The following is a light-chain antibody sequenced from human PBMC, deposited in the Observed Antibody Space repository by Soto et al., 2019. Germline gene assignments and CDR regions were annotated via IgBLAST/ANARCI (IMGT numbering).Light chain of an antibody. Sequence: NFMLTQPHSVSGSPGKTVTVSCTRSSGSIASNYVQWYQQRPGSAPTTVIYEDNQRPSGVPDRFSGSIDSSSNSASLTISGLKTEDEADYYCQSYGNNNQVFGGGTKLTVL. CDR3: QSYGNNNQV. V-gene: IGLV6-57*04. CDR2: EDN. CDR1: SGSIASNY. J-gene: IGLJ3*02.